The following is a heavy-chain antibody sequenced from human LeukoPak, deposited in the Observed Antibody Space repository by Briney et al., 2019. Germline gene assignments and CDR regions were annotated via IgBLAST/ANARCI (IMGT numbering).Heavy chain of an antibody. V-gene: IGHV4-59*01. Sequence: SETLSLTCTVSGGSISSYYWSWIRQPPGKGLEWIGYSYYSGSTNYKPSLKSRVTISVDTSKNQFSLKLSSVTAADTAVYYCARVPQERYYYYYMDVWGKGTTVTVSS. CDR3: ARVPQERYYYYYMDV. CDR2: SYYSGST. CDR1: GGSISSYY. D-gene: IGHD1-1*01. J-gene: IGHJ6*03.